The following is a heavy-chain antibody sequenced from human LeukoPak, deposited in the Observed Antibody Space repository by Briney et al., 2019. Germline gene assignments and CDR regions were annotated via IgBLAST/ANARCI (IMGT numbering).Heavy chain of an antibody. CDR2: IYTSGST. Sequence: PSETLSLTCTVSGGSISSGSYYWSWIRQPAGKGLEWIGRIYTSGSTNYNPSLKSRVTISVDTSKNQFSLKLSSVTAADTAVYYCARDGAKYSSSWLDYWGQGTLVTVSS. D-gene: IGHD6-13*01. CDR3: ARDGAKYSSSWLDY. J-gene: IGHJ4*02. V-gene: IGHV4-61*02. CDR1: GGSISSGSYY.